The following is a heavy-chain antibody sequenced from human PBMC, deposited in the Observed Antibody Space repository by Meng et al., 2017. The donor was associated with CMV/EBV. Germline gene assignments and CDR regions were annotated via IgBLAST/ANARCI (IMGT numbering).Heavy chain of an antibody. V-gene: IGHV1-8*01. D-gene: IGHD2-2*02. CDR1: YD. J-gene: IGHJ2*01. Sequence: YDINWVRKATGQGLEWMGWMNPNSGNTGYAQKFQGRVTMTRNTSISTAYMELSSLRSEDTAVYYCARGRSAGVVVPAAIRGYWYFDLWGRGTLVTVSS. CDR2: MNPNSGNT. CDR3: ARGRSAGVVVPAAIRGYWYFDL.